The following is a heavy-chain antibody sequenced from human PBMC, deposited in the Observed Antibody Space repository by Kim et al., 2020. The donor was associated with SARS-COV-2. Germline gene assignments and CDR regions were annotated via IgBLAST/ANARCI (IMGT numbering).Heavy chain of an antibody. J-gene: IGHJ4*02. CDR2: IYYNGNT. V-gene: IGHV4-31*03. Sequence: SETLSLTCSVSGGSIGSSGYYWNWIRQHPGKGLEWIGHIYYNGNTFYNPSLKSRLTISLDTSQNQISLNLSSVTAAATAVYFCARGPPSHSYTYDYWGQG. D-gene: IGHD5-18*01. CDR3: ARGPPSHSYTYDY. CDR1: GGSIGSSGYY.